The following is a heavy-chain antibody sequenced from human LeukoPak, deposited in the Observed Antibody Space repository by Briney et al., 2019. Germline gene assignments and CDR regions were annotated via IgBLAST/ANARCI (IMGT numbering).Heavy chain of an antibody. D-gene: IGHD3/OR15-3a*01. CDR3: ARDRAANQDWVEFDP. Sequence: GGSLRLSCAASGFTFSSYAMSWVRQAPGKGLEWVGLIRDSGEAFYADFARGRSAISRDESENTLYLQMNSLRVEDTAVYFCARDRAANQDWVEFDPWGQGTPVIVSS. V-gene: IGHV3-66*03. CDR2: IRDSGEA. CDR1: GFTFSSYA. J-gene: IGHJ5*02.